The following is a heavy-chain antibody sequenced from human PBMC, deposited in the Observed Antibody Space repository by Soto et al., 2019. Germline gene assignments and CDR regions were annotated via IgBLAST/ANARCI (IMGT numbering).Heavy chain of an antibody. CDR1: GGSISSSSYY. CDR3: ARPGNYGSGSYLYYLDY. Sequence: SETRSLTCTVSGGSISSSSYYWGWIRQPPGKGLEWIGSIYYSGSTYYNPSLKSRVTISVDTSKNQFSLKLSSVTAADTAVYYCARPGNYGSGSYLYYLDYWGQGTLVTVS. V-gene: IGHV4-39*01. CDR2: IYYSGST. J-gene: IGHJ4*02. D-gene: IGHD3-10*01.